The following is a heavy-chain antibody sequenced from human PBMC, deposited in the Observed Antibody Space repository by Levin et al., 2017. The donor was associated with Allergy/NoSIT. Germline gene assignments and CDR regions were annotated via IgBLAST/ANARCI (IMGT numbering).Heavy chain of an antibody. Sequence: LSLSCAASGFTFSDYYMSWIRQAPGKGLEWVSYISSSSSYTNYADSVKGRFTISRDNAKNSLYFQMNSLRAEDTAVYYCARDRFANTATDLYYFDYWGQGTLVTVSS. CDR1: GFTFSDYY. J-gene: IGHJ4*02. D-gene: IGHD5-18*01. CDR2: ISSSSSYT. CDR3: ARDRFANTATDLYYFDY. V-gene: IGHV3-11*05.